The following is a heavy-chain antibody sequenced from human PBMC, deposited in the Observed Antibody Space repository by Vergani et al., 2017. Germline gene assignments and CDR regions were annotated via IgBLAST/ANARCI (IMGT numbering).Heavy chain of an antibody. CDR2: IYYSGST. V-gene: IGHV4-59*04. Sequence: QVQLQESGPGLVKPSETLSLTCTVSGGSISSYYWSWIRQPPGKGLEWIGYIYYSGSTYYNPSLKSRVTISVDTSKNQFSLKLSSVTAADTAVYYCATLKQLDVFDCWGQGTLVTVSS. D-gene: IGHD6-13*01. CDR1: GGSISSYY. CDR3: ATLKQLDVFDC. J-gene: IGHJ4*02.